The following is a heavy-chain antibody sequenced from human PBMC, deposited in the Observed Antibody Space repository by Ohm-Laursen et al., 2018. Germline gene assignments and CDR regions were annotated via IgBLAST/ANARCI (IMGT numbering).Heavy chain of an antibody. CDR3: SRRGGPVLRYFQLLASRGQPNFHYGMDV. D-gene: IGHD3-9*01. Sequence: SETLSLTCTVSGGSLSSFYWSWIRQSQGRRLEWIGYLGYQGNIQFNPSFESRATISADTSKNQFSLKLPSVTAADTAVYYCSRRGGPVLRYFQLLASRGQPNFHYGMDVWGLGTTVLVSS. V-gene: IGHV4-59*08. CDR2: LGYQGNI. J-gene: IGHJ6*02. CDR1: GGSLSSFY.